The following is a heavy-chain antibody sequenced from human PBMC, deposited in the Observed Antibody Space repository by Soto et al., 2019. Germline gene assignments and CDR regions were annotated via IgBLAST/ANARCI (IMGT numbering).Heavy chain of an antibody. J-gene: IGHJ3*02. CDR1: GGSISSSSYY. D-gene: IGHD4-17*01. CDR2: IYYSGST. V-gene: IGHV4-39*01. CDR3: ARHRGPYGDGAFDI. Sequence: SETLSLTCTVSGGSISSSSYYWGWIRQPPGKGLEWIGSIYYSGSTYYNPSLKSRVTISVDTSKNQFSLKLSSVTAADSAVYYCARHRGPYGDGAFDIWGQGTRVTVS.